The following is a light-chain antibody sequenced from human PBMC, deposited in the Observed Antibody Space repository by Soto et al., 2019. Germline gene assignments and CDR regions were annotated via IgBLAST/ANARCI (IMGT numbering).Light chain of an antibody. CDR2: LGS. J-gene: IGKJ2*01. CDR3: MQALQTKYT. Sequence: DIVMTQSPLSLPFTPGEPASISCRSSQSLLHSNGYNYLDWDLQKPGQSPQLLIYLGSNRSAGVPDRFSGSGSGTDFTLKISRVEAEDVGVYYCMQALQTKYTFGQGTKLEIK. CDR1: QSLLHSNGYNY. V-gene: IGKV2-28*01.